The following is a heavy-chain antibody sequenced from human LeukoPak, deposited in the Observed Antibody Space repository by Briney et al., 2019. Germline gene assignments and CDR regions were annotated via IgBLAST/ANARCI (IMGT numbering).Heavy chain of an antibody. CDR3: ARDGNYGDSGLDGFDI. CDR2: IYYSGST. CDR1: GGSISSYY. Sequence: PSETLSLTCTVSGGSISSYYWSWIRQPPGKGLEWIGYIYYSGSTNYNPSLKSRVTISVDKSKNQFSLKLSSVTAADTAVYYCARDGNYGDSGLDGFDIWGQGTMVTVSS. J-gene: IGHJ3*02. V-gene: IGHV4-59*12. D-gene: IGHD4-17*01.